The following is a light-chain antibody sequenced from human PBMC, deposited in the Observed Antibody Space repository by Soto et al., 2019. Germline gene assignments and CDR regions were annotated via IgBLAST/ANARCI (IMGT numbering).Light chain of an antibody. CDR1: QSVSSN. CDR3: QQYRMSPNT. Sequence: EIVLTQSRATLSASPLGSADLXCRASQSVSSNLGWYQQQPGEAPRLLIYGASTRATGIPDRFSGSGSGTDFSLTIRGLKPEDFAVYYCQQYRMSPNTFGQGTRLEIK. V-gene: IGKV3-20*01. J-gene: IGKJ5*01. CDR2: GAS.